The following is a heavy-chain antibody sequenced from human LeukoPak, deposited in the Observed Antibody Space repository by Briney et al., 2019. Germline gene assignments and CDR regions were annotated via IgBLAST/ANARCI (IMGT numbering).Heavy chain of an antibody. V-gene: IGHV1-46*01. CDR2: INPSSAGT. CDR1: GYTFADYH. Sequence: ASVKVSCKASGYTFADYHMHWVRQAPGQGLEWMGIINPSSAGTSYAQKFQGRAAVTRDTSTRTVYVEVSSLTSEDTAVYYCAREGDVYSFDYWGQGTLVTVSS. D-gene: IGHD5-24*01. CDR3: AREGDVYSFDY. J-gene: IGHJ4*02.